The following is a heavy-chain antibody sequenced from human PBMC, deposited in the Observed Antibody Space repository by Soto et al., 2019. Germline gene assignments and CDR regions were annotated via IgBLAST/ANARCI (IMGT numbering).Heavy chain of an antibody. V-gene: IGHV3-30-3*01. D-gene: IGHD1-1*01. CDR3: ARELENYFHY. Sequence: QVQLVESGGGVVQPGRSLRLSCAASGFTFSSYAMHWVRQAPGKGLEWVAVISYDGSNKYYADSVKGRFTISRDNSKNTLYLQMTSLRAEDTAVYYCARELENYFHYWGQGTLVTVSS. J-gene: IGHJ4*02. CDR1: GFTFSSYA. CDR2: ISYDGSNK.